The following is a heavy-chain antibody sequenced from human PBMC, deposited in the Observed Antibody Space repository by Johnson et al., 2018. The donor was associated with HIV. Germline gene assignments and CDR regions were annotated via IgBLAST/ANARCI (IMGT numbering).Heavy chain of an antibody. CDR1: GFTFSTYG. CDR3: ARTGGNHAFVI. V-gene: IGHV3-30*19. CDR2: IWYDGSNK. J-gene: IGHJ3*02. D-gene: IGHD4-23*01. Sequence: GGVVQPGRSLRLSCAASGFTFSTYGMHWVRQAPGKGLEWVAVIWYDGSNKYYADSVKGRFTISRDNSKNTLYLQMNSLRAEDTAVYYCARTGGNHAFVIWGQGTMVTVSS.